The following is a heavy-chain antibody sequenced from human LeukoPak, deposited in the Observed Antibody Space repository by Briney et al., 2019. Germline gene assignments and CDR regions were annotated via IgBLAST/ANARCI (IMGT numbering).Heavy chain of an antibody. D-gene: IGHD3-16*01. V-gene: IGHV1-2*02. Sequence: ASVKVSCKASGYTFTGYYMHWVRQAPGQGLEWMGWINPNSGGTNYAQKFQGRVTMTRDTSISTAYMELSGLRSDDTAVYYCARFYYDYVWGSSFDYWGQGTLVTVSS. CDR2: INPNSGGT. J-gene: IGHJ4*02. CDR3: ARFYYDYVWGSSFDY. CDR1: GYTFTGYY.